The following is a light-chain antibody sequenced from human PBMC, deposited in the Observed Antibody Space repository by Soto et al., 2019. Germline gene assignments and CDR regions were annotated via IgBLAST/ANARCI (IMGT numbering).Light chain of an antibody. CDR3: SSYTSSSAYG. CDR2: EVS. V-gene: IGLV2-14*01. J-gene: IGLJ1*01. Sequence: QSALTQPASVSGSPGQSITISCTGTSSDVGGYKYVSWYQQHPGKAPKLMIYEVSNRPSGVSNRFSGSKSGNTASLTISGLQAEDEADYYCSSYTSSSAYGFGTVANVTVL. CDR1: SSDVGGYKY.